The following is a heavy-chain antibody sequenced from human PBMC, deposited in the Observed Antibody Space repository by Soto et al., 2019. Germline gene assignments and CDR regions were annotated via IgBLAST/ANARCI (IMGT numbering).Heavy chain of an antibody. CDR2: IWYDGTNE. Sequence: GGSLRLSCTASGFTFSAYGMHWVRQAPGKGLEWVAVIWYDGTNEYYADSVKGRFTISRDNSKNTVYLQINSLRAEDTAVYFCARDDSRSLTGTHNSFYYYGMDVWGQGTTVTVSS. CDR3: ARDDSRSLTGTHNSFYYYGMDV. J-gene: IGHJ6*02. V-gene: IGHV3-33*01. CDR1: GFTFSAYG. D-gene: IGHD1-7*01.